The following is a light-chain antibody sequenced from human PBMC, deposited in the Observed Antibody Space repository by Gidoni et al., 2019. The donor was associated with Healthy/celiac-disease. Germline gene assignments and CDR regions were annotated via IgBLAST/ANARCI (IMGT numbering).Light chain of an antibody. V-gene: IGKV3-11*01. CDR1: QSVSSY. J-gene: IGKJ2*01. CDR2: DAS. CDR3: QQSSNWPHT. Sequence: VLTQSPAILSLSPGERATLSCRASQSVSSYLAWYQQKPGQAPTLLIYDASNRATGIPARFSGSGSGTDFTLTISSLEPEDFAVYYCQQSSNWPHTFGQGTKLEIK.